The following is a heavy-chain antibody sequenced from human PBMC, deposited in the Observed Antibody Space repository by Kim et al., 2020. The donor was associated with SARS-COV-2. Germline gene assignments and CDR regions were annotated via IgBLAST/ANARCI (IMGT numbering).Heavy chain of an antibody. Sequence: EWFVDIYYSGLTYYNPSLKSRVTISVDTSKNQFSLKLSSVTAADTAVYYCARDEIRVTIFGVAPRYFDLWGRGTLVTVSS. D-gene: IGHD3-3*01. V-gene: IGHV4-31*02. CDR2: IYYSGLT. CDR3: ARDEIRVTIFGVAPRYFDL. J-gene: IGHJ2*01.